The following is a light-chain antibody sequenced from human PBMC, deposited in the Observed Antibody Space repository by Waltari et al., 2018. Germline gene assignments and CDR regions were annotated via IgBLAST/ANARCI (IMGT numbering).Light chain of an antibody. J-gene: IGKJ4*01. Sequence: DIQMTQSPSSLSASVGDRVTITCRASENVNNYLHWYQQKPGKAPKLLIYKASTLQSGVPSRFSGSGSGTDYTFTIRSLQSEDVATYYCHHNYGTPLTFGGGTKVEIK. CDR1: ENVNNY. V-gene: IGKV1-39*01. CDR2: KAS. CDR3: HHNYGTPLT.